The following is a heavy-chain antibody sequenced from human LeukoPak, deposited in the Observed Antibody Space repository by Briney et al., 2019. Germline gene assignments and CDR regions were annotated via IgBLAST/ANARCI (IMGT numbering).Heavy chain of an antibody. Sequence: GGSLRLSRAASGFTFSSYAMSWVRQAPGKGLEWVSAISGSGGSTYYADSVKGRFTISRDNSKNTLYLQMNSLRAEDTAVYYCAKDLDYGGNFHFDYWGQGALVTVSS. J-gene: IGHJ4*02. CDR3: AKDLDYGGNFHFDY. CDR2: ISGSGGST. CDR1: GFTFSSYA. V-gene: IGHV3-23*01. D-gene: IGHD4-23*01.